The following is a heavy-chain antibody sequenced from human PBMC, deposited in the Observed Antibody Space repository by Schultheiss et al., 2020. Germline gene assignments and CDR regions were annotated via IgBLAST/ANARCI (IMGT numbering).Heavy chain of an antibody. D-gene: IGHD6-19*01. Sequence: GESLKISCAASGFTFSSYSMNWVRQAPGKGLEWVSSISSSSSYIYYADSVKGRFTISRDNAKNSLYLQMNSLRAEDTAVYYCARDSQNSSGWYYYYYGMDVWGQGTTVTVSS. J-gene: IGHJ6*02. CDR1: GFTFSSYS. CDR3: ARDSQNSSGWYYYYYGMDV. V-gene: IGHV3-21*01. CDR2: ISSSSSYI.